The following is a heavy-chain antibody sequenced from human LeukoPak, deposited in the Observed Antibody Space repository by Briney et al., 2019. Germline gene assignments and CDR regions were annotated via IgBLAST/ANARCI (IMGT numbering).Heavy chain of an antibody. CDR1: GFTFSNSD. CDR3: ARVGGGYDFWSGYPYYYYGMDV. CDR2: GGWNGSRT. D-gene: IGHD3-3*01. V-gene: IGHV3-35*01. Sequence: GGSLRRSCAASGFTFSNSDMNWVHQAPGKGLEWVSGGGWNGSRTHYADSVKGRFIISRDNSRNTLYLQTNSLRAEDTAVYYCARVGGGYDFWSGYPYYYYGMDVWGQGTTVTVSS. J-gene: IGHJ6*02.